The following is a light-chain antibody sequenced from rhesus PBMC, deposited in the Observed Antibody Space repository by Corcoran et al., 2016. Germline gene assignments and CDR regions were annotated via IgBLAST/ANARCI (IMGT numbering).Light chain of an antibody. CDR1: FSDIGGYDR. J-gene: IGLJ1*01. CDR3: SSDSSSSTYL. CDR2: GVS. V-gene: IGLV2-13*03. Sequence: QAAPTQSPSVSGSPGQSVTIACTGTFSDIGGYDRVSWYQQHPGKAPKLMIYGVSKRPSGGSDRFSGSKSGNTASLTISGLQAEDEAEYYGSSDSSSSTYLFGAGTRLTVL.